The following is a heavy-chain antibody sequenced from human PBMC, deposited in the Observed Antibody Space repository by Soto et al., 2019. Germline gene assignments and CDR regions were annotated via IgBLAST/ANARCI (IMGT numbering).Heavy chain of an antibody. J-gene: IGHJ3*02. Sequence: EVQLVESGGGLVQPGGSLRLSCAASGFTFSTYSMNWVRQAPGKGLEWVSYISSGSSTIHYADSVKGRFTISRDNAKDSLDLQMNSQRDEDTAVYYCARGTPQGGYCSSTSCYDDAFDIWGQGTMITVSS. CDR3: ARGTPQGGYCSSTSCYDDAFDI. V-gene: IGHV3-48*02. CDR1: GFTFSTYS. CDR2: ISSGSSTI. D-gene: IGHD2-2*01.